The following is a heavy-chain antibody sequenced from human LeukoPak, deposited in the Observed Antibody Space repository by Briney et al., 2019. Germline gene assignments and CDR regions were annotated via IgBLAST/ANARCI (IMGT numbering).Heavy chain of an antibody. J-gene: IGHJ3*02. Sequence: SETLSLTCTVSGGSTSSYYWSWIRQPPGKGLEWIGYIYYSGSTNYNPSLKSRVTISVDTSKNQFSLKLSSVTAADTAVYYCARVYYDSSGAFDIWGQGTMVTVSS. V-gene: IGHV4-59*01. CDR2: IYYSGST. D-gene: IGHD3-22*01. CDR1: GGSTSSYY. CDR3: ARVYYDSSGAFDI.